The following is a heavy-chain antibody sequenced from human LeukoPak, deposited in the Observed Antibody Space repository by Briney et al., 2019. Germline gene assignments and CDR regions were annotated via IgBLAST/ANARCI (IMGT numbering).Heavy chain of an antibody. CDR3: ARDFGNYYGSGTLDWFDP. D-gene: IGHD3-10*01. CDR1: GYPFSDYY. Sequence: ASVKVSCKTSGYPFSDYYIHCVREAPGQGLEWMGWINPNSGATNYPRKFQGRVTVTRDTSTSTAYMELTSLRSDDTAVYFCARDFGNYYGSGTLDWFDPWGQGTLVTVSS. V-gene: IGHV1-2*02. CDR2: INPNSGAT. J-gene: IGHJ5*02.